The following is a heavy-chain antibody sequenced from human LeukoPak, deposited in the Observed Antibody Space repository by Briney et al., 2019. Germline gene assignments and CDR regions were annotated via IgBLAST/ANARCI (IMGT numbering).Heavy chain of an antibody. CDR1: GYTFTGYF. Sequence: GASVKVSCEASGYTFTGYFMHWVRKAPGHGLEWMGWVNPNNGDTNYAQTFQGRVTVTRDTSISTAYMELSRLRSDDTAVYYCAREHPAGNHPRDPYPFDHWGQGTLVTVSS. J-gene: IGHJ4*02. CDR2: VNPNNGDT. CDR3: AREHPAGNHPRDPYPFDH. V-gene: IGHV1-2*02.